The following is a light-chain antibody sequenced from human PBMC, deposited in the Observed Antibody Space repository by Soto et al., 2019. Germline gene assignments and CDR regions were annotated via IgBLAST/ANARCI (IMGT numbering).Light chain of an antibody. CDR3: QSYDSSLRGVL. J-gene: IGLJ2*01. Sequence: QSVLTQPPSVSGAPGQRVTISCTGSSSNIGAGYDVHWYQQLPGTAPKLLIYGNSNRPSGVPDRCSGSKSGTSASLAITGLQAEDEADYYCQSYDSSLRGVLFGGGTKVTVL. CDR1: SSNIGAGYD. CDR2: GNS. V-gene: IGLV1-40*01.